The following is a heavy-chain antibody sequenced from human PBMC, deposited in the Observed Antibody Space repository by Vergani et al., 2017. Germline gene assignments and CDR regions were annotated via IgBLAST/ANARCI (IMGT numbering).Heavy chain of an antibody. J-gene: IGHJ4*02. CDR3: ARIWSRASWGGVNRDYGPLCY. Sequence: VQLLESGAEVKKPGSSVKVSCKASGGTFSSYAISWVRQAPGQGLEWMGGIIPIFGTANYAQKFQGRVTITADESTSTAYMELSSLRSEDTAVYYCARIWSRASWGGVNRDYGPLCYWGQGTLVTVSS. V-gene: IGHV1-69*01. CDR1: GGTFSSYA. CDR2: IIPIFGTA. D-gene: IGHD3-16*01.